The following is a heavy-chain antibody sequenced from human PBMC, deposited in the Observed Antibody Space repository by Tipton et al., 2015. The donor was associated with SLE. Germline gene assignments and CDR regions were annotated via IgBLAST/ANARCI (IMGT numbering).Heavy chain of an antibody. CDR2: IRFDGLKK. Sequence: QLVQSGGGVVPPGGSLRLSCEASGFIFSGYGMHWVRHAPGKGLEWVAFIRFDGLKKDYADSVKGRFTISRDNALYLQMDSLRAEDTAFYYCAKGPLLTGFHIGGYYFDSWGQGTLVTVSS. V-gene: IGHV3-30*02. CDR3: AKGPLLTGFHIGGYYFDS. CDR1: GFIFSGYG. J-gene: IGHJ4*02. D-gene: IGHD3-9*01.